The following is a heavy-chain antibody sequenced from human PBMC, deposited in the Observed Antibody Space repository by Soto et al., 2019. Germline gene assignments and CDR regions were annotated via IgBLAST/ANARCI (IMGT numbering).Heavy chain of an antibody. J-gene: IGHJ6*02. V-gene: IGHV5-51*01. CDR3: ARPGEYSSSGYYYYGTDV. D-gene: IGHD6-6*01. Sequence: GESLKISCKGSGYSFTSYWIGWVRQMPGKGLEWMGIIYPGDSDTRYSPSFQGQVTISADKSISTAYLQWSSLKASDTAMYYCARPGEYSSSGYYYYGTDVWGQGTTVTVSS. CDR2: IYPGDSDT. CDR1: GYSFTSYW.